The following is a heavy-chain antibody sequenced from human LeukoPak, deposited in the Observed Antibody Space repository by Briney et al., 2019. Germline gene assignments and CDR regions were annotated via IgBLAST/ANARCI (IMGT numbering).Heavy chain of an antibody. CDR2: IYYSGST. J-gene: IGHJ5*02. Sequence: PSETLSLTCTASGGSISSSSYYWGWIRQPPGKGLEWIGSIYYSGSTYYNPSLKSRVTISVDTSKNQFSLKLSSVTAADTAVYYCARRPELDGYDYVGNWFDPWGQGTLVTVSS. V-gene: IGHV4-39*01. CDR3: ARRPELDGYDYVGNWFDP. CDR1: GGSISSSSYY. D-gene: IGHD5-12*01.